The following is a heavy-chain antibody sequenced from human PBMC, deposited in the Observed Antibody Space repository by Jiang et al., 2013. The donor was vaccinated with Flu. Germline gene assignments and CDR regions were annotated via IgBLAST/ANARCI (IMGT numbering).Heavy chain of an antibody. CDR1: GYTFTSYG. V-gene: IGHV1-18*01. J-gene: IGHJ6*02. CDR2: ISAYNGNT. CDR3: ARDSVAPRADYYYYGMDV. D-gene: IGHD3-10*01. Sequence: SGAEVKKPGASVKVSCKASGYTFTSYGISWVRQAPGQGLEWMGWISAYNGNTNYAQKLQGRVTMTTDTSTSTAYMELRSLRSDDTAVYYCARDSVAPRADYYYYGMDVWGQGTTVTVSS.